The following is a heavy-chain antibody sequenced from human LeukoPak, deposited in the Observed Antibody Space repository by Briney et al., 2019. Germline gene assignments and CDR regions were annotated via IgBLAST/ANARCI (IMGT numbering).Heavy chain of an antibody. CDR2: ISSSSSTI. D-gene: IGHD7-27*01. V-gene: IGHV3-48*04. CDR3: ARVNWADAFDF. CDR1: GFTFSSYS. Sequence: PGGSLRLSCAASGFTFSSYSMNWVRQAPGKGLEWVSYISSSSSTIYYADSVKGRFTISRDNAKSSLYLQMNSLRAEDTAMYCARVNWADAFDFWGLGTMVTVSS. J-gene: IGHJ3*01.